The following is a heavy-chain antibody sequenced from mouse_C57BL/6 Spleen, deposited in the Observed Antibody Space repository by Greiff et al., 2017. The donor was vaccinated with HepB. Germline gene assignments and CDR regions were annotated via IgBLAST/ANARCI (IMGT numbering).Heavy chain of an antibody. CDR2: IDPEDGET. D-gene: IGHD1-1*01. V-gene: IGHV14-2*01. J-gene: IGHJ1*03. CDR3: ARNYGSSYSYWYFDV. CDR1: GFNIKDYY. Sequence: EVQLQHSGAELVKPGASVKLSCTASGFNIKDYYMHWVKQRTEQGLEWIGRIDPEDGETKYAPKFQGKATITADTSSNTAYLQLSSLTSEDTAVYYCARNYGSSYSYWYFDVWGTGTTVTVSS.